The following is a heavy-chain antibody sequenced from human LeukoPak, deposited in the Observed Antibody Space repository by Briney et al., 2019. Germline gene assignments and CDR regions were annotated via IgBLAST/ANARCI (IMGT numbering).Heavy chain of an antibody. Sequence: PSETLSLTCTVSGGSISSYYWSWIRQPPGKGLEWIGYIYYSGTTNYNPSLMSRVTISVDTSKNQFSLKLTSVTAADTAVYYCARHSRTYYDFDYWGQGTLVTVSS. CDR3: ARHSRTYYDFDY. D-gene: IGHD1-26*01. V-gene: IGHV4-59*08. J-gene: IGHJ4*02. CDR2: IYYSGTT. CDR1: GGSISSYY.